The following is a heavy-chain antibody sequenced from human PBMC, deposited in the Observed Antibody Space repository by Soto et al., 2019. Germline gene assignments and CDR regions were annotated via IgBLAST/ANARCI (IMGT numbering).Heavy chain of an antibody. D-gene: IGHD2-2*01. Sequence: GGSLRLSCTASGFTFGEYAISWVRQAPGKGLEWVGFIRSKAYGGTTEYAASVKGRFTISRDDSKSIAYLQMNSLKTEDTAVYYCTRVTGYCSSTSCYYYYYGMDVWGQGTTVTVSS. CDR2: IRSKAYGGTT. J-gene: IGHJ6*02. V-gene: IGHV3-49*04. CDR3: TRVTGYCSSTSCYYYYYGMDV. CDR1: GFTFGEYA.